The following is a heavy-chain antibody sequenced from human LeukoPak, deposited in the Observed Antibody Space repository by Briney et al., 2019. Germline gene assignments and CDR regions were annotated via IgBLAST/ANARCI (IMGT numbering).Heavy chain of an antibody. CDR1: GFTFSIYW. Sequence: GGSLRLSCAASGFTFSIYWMSWVRRAPGKGLEWVANIKKDGSEKYYVDSVEGRFTISRDNAKNSLYLQMNSLRAEDTAVCYCARDLAYYYASGTSYWGQGTLVTVSS. V-gene: IGHV3-7*01. CDR2: IKKDGSEK. J-gene: IGHJ4*02. CDR3: ARDLAYYYASGTSY. D-gene: IGHD3-10*01.